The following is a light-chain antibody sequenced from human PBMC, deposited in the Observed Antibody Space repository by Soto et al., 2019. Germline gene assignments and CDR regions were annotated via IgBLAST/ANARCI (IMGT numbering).Light chain of an antibody. V-gene: IGKV1-9*01. CDR1: QDINSY. CDR2: AGT. CDR3: QQLHVYPST. J-gene: IGKJ4*01. Sequence: IQLAQSPSSLSASVGDRVTITCRASQDINSYLAWYQQKPGKAPNLVIYAGTSLQSGVPSRFSGSGSGTEFTLTISSLQPEDFATYYCQQLHVYPSTLGGGTKVDIK.